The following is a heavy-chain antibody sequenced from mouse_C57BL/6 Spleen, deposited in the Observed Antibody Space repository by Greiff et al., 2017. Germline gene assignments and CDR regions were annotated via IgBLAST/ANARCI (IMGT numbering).Heavy chain of an antibody. V-gene: IGHV1-81*01. CDR1: GYTFTSYG. Sequence: VQLQQSGAELARPGASVKLSCKASGYTFTSYGLSWVKQRTGQGLEWIGEIYPRSGNTYYNEKFKGKATLTADKSSSTAYMELRSLTSEDSAVYFCARGAAQATFAYWGKGTLVTVSA. CDR3: ARGAAQATFAY. D-gene: IGHD3-2*02. CDR2: IYPRSGNT. J-gene: IGHJ3*01.